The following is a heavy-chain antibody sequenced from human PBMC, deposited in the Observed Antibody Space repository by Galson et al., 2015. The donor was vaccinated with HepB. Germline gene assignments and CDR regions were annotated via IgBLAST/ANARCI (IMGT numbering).Heavy chain of an antibody. V-gene: IGHV5-51*01. CDR3: ATSTYYYDSSGYPPGGAFDI. CDR1: GYTLTELS. Sequence: KVSCKVSGYTLTELSMHWVRQMPGKGLEWMGIIYPGDSDTRYSPSFQGQVTISADKSISTAYLQWSSLKASDTAMYYCATSTYYYDSSGYPPGGAFDIWGQGTMVTVSS. CDR2: IYPGDSDT. J-gene: IGHJ3*02. D-gene: IGHD3-22*01.